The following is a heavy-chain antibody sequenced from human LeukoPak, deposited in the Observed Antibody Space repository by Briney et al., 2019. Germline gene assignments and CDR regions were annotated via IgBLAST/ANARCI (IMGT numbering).Heavy chain of an antibody. V-gene: IGHV3-23*01. J-gene: IGHJ4*02. CDR2: ISISGTKT. D-gene: IGHD4-17*01. CDR1: EFDFSTHA. Sequence: GGSLRLSCAASEFDFSTHAMTWVRQAPGKGLEWVSAISISGTKTYYADSVKGRFTISRDNSKNTLYLQMYSLRAEDTAVYYCANEIRPNDYWGQGTLVTVSS. CDR3: ANEIRPNDY.